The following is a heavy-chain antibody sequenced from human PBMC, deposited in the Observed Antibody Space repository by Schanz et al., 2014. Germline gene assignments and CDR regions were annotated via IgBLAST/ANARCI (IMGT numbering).Heavy chain of an antibody. CDR1: GFTFSDYS. CDR2: ITYNGGTI. J-gene: IGHJ4*02. Sequence: EVQLVESGGGWVQPGGSLRLSCAASGFTFSDYSMNWVRQAPGKGPEWVSYITYNGGTIYYADSVKGRFTISRDNAKNSLFLQMNSLRAEDTAVYYCARGGPAYYFDDWGQGTLVTVSS. CDR3: ARGGPAYYFDD. V-gene: IGHV3-48*01.